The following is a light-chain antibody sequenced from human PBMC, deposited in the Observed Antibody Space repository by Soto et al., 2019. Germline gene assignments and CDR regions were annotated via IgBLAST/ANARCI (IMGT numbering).Light chain of an antibody. J-gene: IGKJ1*01. CDR3: QQYNSYSCT. V-gene: IGKV1-5*01. CDR2: DAS. Sequence: DIQMTQYNSTLSASVGDRVTITCRASQSISSWLAWYQQKPGKAPKLLIYDASSLESGVPSRFSGSGSGTEFTLTISSLQPDDFATYYCQQYNSYSCTFGQGTKVDIK. CDR1: QSISSW.